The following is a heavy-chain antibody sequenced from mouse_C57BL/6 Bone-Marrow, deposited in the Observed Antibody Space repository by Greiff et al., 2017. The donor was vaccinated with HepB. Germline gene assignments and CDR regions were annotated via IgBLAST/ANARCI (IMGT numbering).Heavy chain of an antibody. V-gene: IGHV10-1*01. CDR2: IRSKSNNYAT. CDR3: VRQGQYYFDY. Sequence: VQLKESGGGLVQPKGSLKLSCAASGFSFNTYAMNWVRQAPGKGLEWVARIRSKSNNYATYYADSVKDRFTISRDDSESMLYLQMNNLKTEDTAMYYCVRQGQYYFDYWGQGTTLTVSS. J-gene: IGHJ2*01. CDR1: GFSFNTYA. D-gene: IGHD6-1*01.